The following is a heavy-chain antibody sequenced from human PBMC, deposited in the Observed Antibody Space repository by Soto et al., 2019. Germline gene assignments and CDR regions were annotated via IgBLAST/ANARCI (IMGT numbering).Heavy chain of an antibody. CDR3: GRTFRDGLLGLDP. D-gene: IGHD3-16*01. V-gene: IGHV3-74*01. Sequence: GGSLRLSCAASGFTFSSYGMHWVRQAPGKGLVWLSRLCHDGTITIYSDSVKGRFSISRDIAKNTLYLQMTSLRAEDAAIYYCGRTFRDGLLGLDPWGQGTLVTVSS. J-gene: IGHJ5*02. CDR1: GFTFSSYG. CDR2: LCHDGTIT.